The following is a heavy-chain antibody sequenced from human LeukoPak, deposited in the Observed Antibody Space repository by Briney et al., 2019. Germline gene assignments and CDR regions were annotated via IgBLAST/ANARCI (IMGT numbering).Heavy chain of an antibody. CDR1: GFTFTSYS. D-gene: IGHD1-26*01. Sequence: GGSLRPSCAASGFTFTSYSMNWVRQAPGKGLEWVSTISGGGGSTYYADSVKGRFTISKDNSKNTLYLQVNSLRAEDTAVYYCAKGGKWDVTPFDYWGQGTLVTVSS. J-gene: IGHJ4*02. CDR3: AKGGKWDVTPFDY. CDR2: ISGGGGST. V-gene: IGHV3-23*01.